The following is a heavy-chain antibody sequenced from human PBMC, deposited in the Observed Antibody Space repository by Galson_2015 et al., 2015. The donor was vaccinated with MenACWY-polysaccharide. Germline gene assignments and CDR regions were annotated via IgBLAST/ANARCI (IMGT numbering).Heavy chain of an antibody. CDR2: IYYSGST. CDR1: GGSISSYY. J-gene: IGHJ4*02. D-gene: IGHD3-16*02. Sequence: ETLSLTCTVSGGSISSYYWSWIRQPPGKGLEWIGYIYYSGSTNYNPSLKSRVTISVDTSKNQFSLKLSSVTAADTAVYYCARVTTYDYVWGSYLDYWGQGTLVTVSS. V-gene: IGHV4-59*01. CDR3: ARVTTYDYVWGSYLDY.